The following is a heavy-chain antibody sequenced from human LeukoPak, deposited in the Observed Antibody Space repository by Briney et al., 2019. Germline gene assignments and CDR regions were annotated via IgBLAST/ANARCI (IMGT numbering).Heavy chain of an antibody. Sequence: ASVKVSCKASGYTFTGYYMHWVRQAPGQGLEWMGWINPNSGGTNYAQKFQGRVATTGDTSISTAYMDLSRLRSDDTAVYYCAAEIYGGDSDCCSFDIWGQGTMVTVSS. CDR3: AAEIYGGDSDCCSFDI. V-gene: IGHV1-2*02. CDR1: GYTFTGYY. D-gene: IGHD4-23*01. J-gene: IGHJ3*02. CDR2: INPNSGGT.